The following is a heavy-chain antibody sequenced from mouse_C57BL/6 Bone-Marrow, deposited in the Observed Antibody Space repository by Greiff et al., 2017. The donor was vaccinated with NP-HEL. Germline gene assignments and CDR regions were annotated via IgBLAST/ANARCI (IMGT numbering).Heavy chain of an antibody. CDR3: ARTPYYYGFAY. CDR1: GYSITSGYY. D-gene: IGHD1-1*01. CDR2: ISYDGSN. J-gene: IGHJ3*01. Sequence: EVKLQESGPGLVKPSQSLSLTCSVTGYSITSGYYWNWIRQFPGNKLEWMGYISYDGSNNYNPSLKNRISITRYTSKNQFFLKLNSMTTEDTATYYCARTPYYYGFAYWGQGTLVTVSA. V-gene: IGHV3-6*01.